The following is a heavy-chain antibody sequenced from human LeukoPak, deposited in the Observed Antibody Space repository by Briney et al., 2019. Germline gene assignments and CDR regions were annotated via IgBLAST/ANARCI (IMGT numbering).Heavy chain of an antibody. J-gene: IGHJ4*02. D-gene: IGHD2-2*02. CDR3: ARGKNTLSDY. V-gene: IGHV4-59*01. CDR2: IYYSGST. Sequence: SETLSLTCTVSGGSISSYYWSWIRQPPGKGLEWIGYIYYSGSTNYNPSLKSRVAISVDTSKNQFSLKLNSVTAADTAVYCCARGKNTLSDYWGQGTLVTVSS. CDR1: GGSISSYY.